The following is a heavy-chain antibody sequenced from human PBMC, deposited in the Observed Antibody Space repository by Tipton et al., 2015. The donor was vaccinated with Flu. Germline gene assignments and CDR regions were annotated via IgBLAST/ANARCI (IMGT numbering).Heavy chain of an antibody. CDR3: ARGIEEYYYYGMDV. CDR2: IFTTGST. Sequence: TLSLTCSVSGASLSSGYSYWSWVRQPAGKGLEWIGRIFTTGSTNYNPSLKSRVTISVDTSKNQFSLKVTSVTAADTAVYYCARGIEEYYYYGMDVWGQGTTVTVSS. J-gene: IGHJ6*02. V-gene: IGHV4-61*02. D-gene: IGHD6-6*01. CDR1: GASLSSGYSY.